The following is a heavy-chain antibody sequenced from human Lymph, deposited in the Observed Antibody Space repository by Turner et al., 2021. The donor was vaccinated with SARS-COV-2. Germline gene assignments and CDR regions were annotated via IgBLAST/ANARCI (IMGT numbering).Heavy chain of an antibody. V-gene: IGHV3-21*01. Sequence: EVQLVESGGGLVKPGGSLRLTCAASGFTFSSYSMNSVRQAPGKGLEWVSSITFTSSYIYYADSVKGRFTISRDNAKNSLYLQMNSLRAEDTAVYYCARGPPDFPYYFDYWGQGTLVTVSS. CDR1: GFTFSSYS. J-gene: IGHJ4*02. CDR2: ITFTSSYI. CDR3: ARGPPDFPYYFDY. D-gene: IGHD2-21*02.